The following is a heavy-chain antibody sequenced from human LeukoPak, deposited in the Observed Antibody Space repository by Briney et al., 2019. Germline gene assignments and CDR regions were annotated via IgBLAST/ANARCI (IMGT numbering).Heavy chain of an antibody. V-gene: IGHV1-46*01. CDR1: GYTFTSYY. D-gene: IGHD2-15*01. Sequence: ASVKVSCKASGYTFTSYYMHWVRQAPGQGLEWMGIINPSGGSTSYAQKFQGRVTMTRDMSTSTVYMELSSLRSEDTAVYYCARENCSGGSCYGYWFDPWGQGTLVTVSS. CDR2: INPSGGST. CDR3: ARENCSGGSCYGYWFDP. J-gene: IGHJ5*02.